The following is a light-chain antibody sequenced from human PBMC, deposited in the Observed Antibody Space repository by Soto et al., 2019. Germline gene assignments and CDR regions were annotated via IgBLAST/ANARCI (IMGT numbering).Light chain of an antibody. CDR2: GAS. V-gene: IGKV3-15*01. Sequence: EIVMTQSPVTLSVSPGERVTLSCRASQSVSSDLAWYQQKSGQAPRLLIYGASTRATGVPARFSGSGSGTEFTLTISSLQSEDFAIYYCQQYNNWPPVTFGQGTRLE. J-gene: IGKJ5*01. CDR1: QSVSSD. CDR3: QQYNNWPPVT.